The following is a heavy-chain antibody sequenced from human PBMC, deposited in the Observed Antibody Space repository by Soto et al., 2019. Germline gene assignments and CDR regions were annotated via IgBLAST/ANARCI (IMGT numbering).Heavy chain of an antibody. D-gene: IGHD5-12*01. Sequence: EVQLVESGGGLVQPGRSLGLSCTASGFTFGDYAMTWFRQAPGKGLEWVGFISSKRYGGTAEYATSVKGRFTISRVDSKSIAYLQMNSLKTEDTAVYFCSRLPPSKYRDSPFDPWGQGTLVIVSS. CDR2: ISSKRYGGTA. J-gene: IGHJ5*02. V-gene: IGHV3-49*03. CDR1: GFTFGDYA. CDR3: SRLPPSKYRDSPFDP.